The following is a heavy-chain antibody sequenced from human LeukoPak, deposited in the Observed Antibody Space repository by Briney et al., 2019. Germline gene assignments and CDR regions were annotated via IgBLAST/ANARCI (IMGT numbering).Heavy chain of an antibody. CDR2: IYYSGST. CDR3: ARRGYCSGGSCYGEY. J-gene: IGHJ4*02. CDR1: GGSISSSSYY. Sequence: SETLSLTCTVSGGSISSSSYYWGWIRQPPGKGLEWIGSIYYSGSTYYNPSLKSRVTISVDTSKNQFSLKLSSVTAADTAVYYCARRGYCSGGSCYGEYWGQGTLVTVSS. V-gene: IGHV4-39*01. D-gene: IGHD2-15*01.